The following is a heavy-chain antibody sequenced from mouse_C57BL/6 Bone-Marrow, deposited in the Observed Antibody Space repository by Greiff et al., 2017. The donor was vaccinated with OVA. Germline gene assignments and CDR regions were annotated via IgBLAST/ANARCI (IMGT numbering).Heavy chain of an antibody. J-gene: IGHJ3*01. Sequence: QVQLQQPGAELVKPGASVKLSCKASGYTFTSYWMHWVKQRPGQGLEWIGMIHPNSGSTNYNEKFKSKATLTVDKSSSTAYMQLSSLTSEDSAVYYCARCPSTVETFDWGQGTLVTVSA. CDR2: IHPNSGST. D-gene: IGHD1-1*01. V-gene: IGHV1-64*01. CDR1: GYTFTSYW. CDR3: ARCPSTVETFD.